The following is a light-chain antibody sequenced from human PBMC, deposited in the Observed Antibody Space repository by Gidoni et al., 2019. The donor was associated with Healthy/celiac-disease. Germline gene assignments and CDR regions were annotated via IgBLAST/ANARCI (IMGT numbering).Light chain of an antibody. V-gene: IGLV2-23*02. CDR2: EVS. Sequence: SALPQPASVPGSPGQSITISCTGTSSDVGSYNLVSWYQQQPGKAPKLMIYEVSKRPSGVSNRFSGSKSGNTASLTISGLQAEDEADYYCCSYAGSSTLVFGGGTKLTVL. CDR1: SSDVGSYNL. CDR3: CSYAGSSTLV. J-gene: IGLJ2*01.